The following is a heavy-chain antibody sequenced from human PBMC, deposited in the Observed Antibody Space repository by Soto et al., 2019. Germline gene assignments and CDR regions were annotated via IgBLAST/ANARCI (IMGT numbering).Heavy chain of an antibody. CDR1: GFTFSGYA. D-gene: IGHD3-10*01. J-gene: IGHJ4*02. CDR3: AKDSPFSGTGGHGFDY. Sequence: GGSLRLSCAASGFTFSGYAMTWVRQAPGKGLEWVSSTGGSGVATYYADSVTGRFTISRDNSKNTLYLQMDSLRAEDTAVYYCAKDSPFSGTGGHGFDYWGQGTLVTVSS. V-gene: IGHV3-23*01. CDR2: TGGSGVAT.